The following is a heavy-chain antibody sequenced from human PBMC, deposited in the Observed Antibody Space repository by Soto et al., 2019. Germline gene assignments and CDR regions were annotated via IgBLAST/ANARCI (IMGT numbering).Heavy chain of an antibody. CDR3: ARTRDSSSWYLSYYYYGMDV. D-gene: IGHD6-13*01. CDR1: GGTFSSYA. V-gene: IGHV1-69*13. Sequence: SMKVSCKASGGTFSSYAISWVRQAPGQGLEWMGGIIPIFGTANYAQKFQGRVTITADESTSTAYMELSSLRSEDTAVYYCARTRDSSSWYLSYYYYGMDVWGQGTTVTVSS. CDR2: IIPIFGTA. J-gene: IGHJ6*02.